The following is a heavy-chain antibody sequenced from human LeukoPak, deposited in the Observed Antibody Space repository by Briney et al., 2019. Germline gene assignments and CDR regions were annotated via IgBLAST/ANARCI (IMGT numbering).Heavy chain of an antibody. D-gene: IGHD5-12*01. Sequence: PGGSLRLSCAASGLTFSSYSMNWVRQAPGKGLEWVSSISSSSSYIYYADSVKGRFTISRDNAKNSLYLQMNSLRAEDTAVYYCARDRRGYSGYDPMYYFDYWGQGTLVTVSS. V-gene: IGHV3-21*01. J-gene: IGHJ4*02. CDR1: GLTFSSYS. CDR2: ISSSSSYI. CDR3: ARDRRGYSGYDPMYYFDY.